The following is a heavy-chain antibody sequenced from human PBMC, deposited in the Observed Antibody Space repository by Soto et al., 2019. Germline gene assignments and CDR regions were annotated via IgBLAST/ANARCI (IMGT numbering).Heavy chain of an antibody. CDR2: IYYSGST. CDR3: ARDRLANWFDP. J-gene: IGHJ5*02. D-gene: IGHD3-9*01. V-gene: IGHV4-59*01. CDR1: GGSIISYH. Sequence: PSATLSLTCTVSGGSIISYHWSWIRQPPGKGREWIGYIYYSGSTNYNPSLKSRVTISVDTSKNQFSLKLSSVTAADTAVYYCARDRLANWFDPWGQGTLVTISS.